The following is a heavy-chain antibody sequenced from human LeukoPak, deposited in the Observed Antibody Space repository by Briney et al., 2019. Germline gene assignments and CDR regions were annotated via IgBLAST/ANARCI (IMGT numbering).Heavy chain of an antibody. CDR1: GYTITSDF. J-gene: IGHJ4*02. V-gene: IGHV1-46*01. Sequence: ASVKVSCKASGYTITSDFMHWVRQAPGHGLEWMGIINPTNGDATYTQKFQGRVTMTRDTSANTFYMELNSLTSEDTAVYYCARDRVPFYYVDTYIPVGFDFWGQGTLVTVSS. CDR3: ARDRVPFYYVDTYIPVGFDF. CDR2: INPTNGDA. D-gene: IGHD3-10*02.